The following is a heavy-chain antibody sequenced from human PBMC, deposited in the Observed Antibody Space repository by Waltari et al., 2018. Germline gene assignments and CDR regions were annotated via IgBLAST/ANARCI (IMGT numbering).Heavy chain of an antibody. V-gene: IGHV3-30*18. CDR1: GFTFSSYG. D-gene: IGHD3-22*01. J-gene: IGHJ4*02. CDR2: IWYDGSKK. CDR3: AKDQRYYDSSGFPSDY. Sequence: QVQLVESGGGVVQPGRSLRLSCAASGFTFSSYGMHWVRQAPGKGLEWVAVIWYDGSKKYDADTVKSRFTISRDNSKNTLYLQMNSLRAEDTAMYYCAKDQRYYDSSGFPSDYWGQGTLVTVSS.